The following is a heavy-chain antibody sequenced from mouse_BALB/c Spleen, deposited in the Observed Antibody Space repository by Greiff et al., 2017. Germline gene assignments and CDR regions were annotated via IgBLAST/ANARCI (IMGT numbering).Heavy chain of an antibody. J-gene: IGHJ2*01. CDR2: ISYDGSN. V-gene: IGHV3-6*02. Sequence: DVKLQESGPGLVKPSQSLSLTCSVTGYSITSGYYWNWIRQFPGNKLEWMGYISYDGSNNYNPSLKNRISITRDTSKNQFFLKLNSVTTEDTATYYCASFIGDYFDYWGQGTTLTVSS. CDR1: GYSITSGYY. D-gene: IGHD1-1*01. CDR3: ASFIGDYFDY.